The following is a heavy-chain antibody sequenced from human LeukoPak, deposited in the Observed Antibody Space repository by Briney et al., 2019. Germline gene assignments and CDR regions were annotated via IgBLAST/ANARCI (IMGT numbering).Heavy chain of an antibody. CDR2: INHSGST. V-gene: IGHV4-34*01. Sequence: SETLSLTCAVYGGSFSGYYWSWIRQPPGKGLEWIGEINHSGSTNYNPSLKSRVTISVDTSKNQFSLKLSSVTAADTAVYYCARSGEGTVVVVAATPREYYFDYWGQGTLVTVSS. CDR1: GGSFSGYY. J-gene: IGHJ4*02. D-gene: IGHD2-15*01. CDR3: ARSGEGTVVVVAATPREYYFDY.